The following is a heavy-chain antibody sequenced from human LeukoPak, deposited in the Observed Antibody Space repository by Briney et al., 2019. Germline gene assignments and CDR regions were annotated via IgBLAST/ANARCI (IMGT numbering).Heavy chain of an antibody. CDR2: ISSSGSTI. CDR3: ARGGVAGPFDY. Sequence: GGSLRLSCAASGFTFSSYCINWVRQAPGKGLEWVSYISSSGSTIYYADSVKGRFTISRDNAKNSLYLQMNSLRAEDTAVYYCARGGVAGPFDYWGQGTLVTVSS. D-gene: IGHD6-19*01. V-gene: IGHV3-48*04. CDR1: GFTFSSYC. J-gene: IGHJ4*02.